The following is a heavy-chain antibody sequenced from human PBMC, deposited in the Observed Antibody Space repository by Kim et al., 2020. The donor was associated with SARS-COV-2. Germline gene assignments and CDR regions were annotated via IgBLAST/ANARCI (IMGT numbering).Heavy chain of an antibody. CDR1: GFTFSSYG. CDR3: ARDPGLGEFSEYYYGMDV. Sequence: GGSLRLSCAASGFTFSSYGLHWVRPAPFQLLECLAFICYDGRNKYYADSVKGRFTISRDNSKNTLYLQMNSLRAEDTAVYYCARDPGLGEFSEYYYGMDVWGQGTTVTVSS. V-gene: IGHV3-33*01. J-gene: IGHJ6*02. CDR2: ICYDGRNK. D-gene: IGHD3-16*01.